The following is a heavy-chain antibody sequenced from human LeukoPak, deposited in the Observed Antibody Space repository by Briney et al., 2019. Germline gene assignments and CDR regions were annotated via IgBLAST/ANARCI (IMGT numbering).Heavy chain of an antibody. D-gene: IGHD6-19*01. Sequence: SETLSLTCTVSGGSISSYYWSWIRQPPGKGLEWIGYIYYSRSTNYNPSLKSRVTISVDTSKNQFSLKLSSVTAADTAVYSCARSVRSGWGPKFDYWGQGTVVTVSS. CDR1: GGSISSYY. CDR2: IYYSRST. J-gene: IGHJ4*02. CDR3: ARSVRSGWGPKFDY. V-gene: IGHV4-59*12.